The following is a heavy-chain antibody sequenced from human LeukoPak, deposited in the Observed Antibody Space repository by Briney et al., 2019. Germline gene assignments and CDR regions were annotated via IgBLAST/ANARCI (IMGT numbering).Heavy chain of an antibody. J-gene: IGHJ4*02. Sequence: PGGSLRLSCAASGFTFSSYGMHWVRQAPGKGLEWVAVISYDGSNKYYADSVKGRFTISRDNSKNTLYLQMNSLRAEDTAVYYCARGTLPPDLLGSDYWGQGTLVTVSS. CDR1: GFTFSSYG. CDR3: ARGTLPPDLLGSDY. CDR2: ISYDGSNK. D-gene: IGHD3-10*01. V-gene: IGHV3-30*19.